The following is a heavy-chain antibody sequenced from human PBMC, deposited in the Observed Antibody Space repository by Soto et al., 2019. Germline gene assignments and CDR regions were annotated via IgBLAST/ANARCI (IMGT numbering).Heavy chain of an antibody. D-gene: IGHD4-17*01. J-gene: IGHJ5*02. CDR1: GFSLSKDRMV. V-gene: IGHV2-26*01. CDR3: ARARTKHDDGDYLNWFDP. CDR2: ILSNDGK. Sequence: SGPKLLNDIPTARLPCNACGFSLSKDRMVVSWRRPPTAKTLEWLADILSNDGKSYCTYLKRXRXICXDTSKSQVVLTMTNMDPVDTAPYYCARARTKHDDGDYLNWFDPGGQGTLVTVSS.